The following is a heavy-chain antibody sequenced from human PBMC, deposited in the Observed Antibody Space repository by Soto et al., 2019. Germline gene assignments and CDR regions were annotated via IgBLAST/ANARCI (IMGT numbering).Heavy chain of an antibody. V-gene: IGHV4-31*03. CDR2: IYYSGST. D-gene: IGHD3-16*01. J-gene: IGHJ4*02. CDR1: CGSIRSGSHY. Sequence: SETLSLTCTVSCGSIRSGSHYWSWIRQHPGKGLEWIGYIYYSGSTYYNPSLKSRITISISTSKNQFSLKLTSVTAADTAVYYCAREGGDGIDYWGQGTLVTVSS. CDR3: AREGGDGIDY.